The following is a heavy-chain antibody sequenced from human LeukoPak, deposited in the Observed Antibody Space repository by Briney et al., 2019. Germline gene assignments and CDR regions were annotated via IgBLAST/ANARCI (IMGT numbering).Heavy chain of an antibody. CDR3: ASFSGYEYYYYGMDV. Sequence: PGGSLRLSCAASGFTFSSYWMSWVRQAPGKGLEWVANIKQDGSGKYYVDSVKGRFTISRDNAKNSLYLQMNSLRAEDTAVYYCASFSGYEYYYYGMDVWGKGTTVTVSS. CDR2: IKQDGSGK. V-gene: IGHV3-7*03. CDR1: GFTFSSYW. D-gene: IGHD5-12*01. J-gene: IGHJ6*04.